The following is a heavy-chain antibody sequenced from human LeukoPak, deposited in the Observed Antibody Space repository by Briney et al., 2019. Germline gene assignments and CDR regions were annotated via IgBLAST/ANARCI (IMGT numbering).Heavy chain of an antibody. CDR1: GGSFSGYY. J-gene: IGHJ1*01. Sequence: PSETLSLTCAVYGGSFSGYYLSWIRQPPGKGLEWIGEINHSEATDYNPSFKSRVTISVDTSKNQFSLKLSSVTAADTAVYYCAREAQYCSGGSRYGGYFQHWGQGTLVTVSS. CDR3: AREAQYCSGGSRYGGYFQH. D-gene: IGHD2-15*01. CDR2: INHSEAT. V-gene: IGHV4-34*01.